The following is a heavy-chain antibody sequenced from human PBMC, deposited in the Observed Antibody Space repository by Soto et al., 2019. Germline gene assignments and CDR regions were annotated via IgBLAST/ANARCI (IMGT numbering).Heavy chain of an antibody. D-gene: IGHD6-19*01. CDR1: GFTFSSYW. J-gene: IGHJ4*02. CDR2: INSDGSST. CDR3: ARDPKVRAVAGTSYAY. Sequence: GGSLRLSCAASGFTFSSYWMHWVRQAPGKGLVWVSRINSDGSSTSYADSAEGRFTISRDNAKNTLYLQMNSLRAEDTAVYYCARDPKVRAVAGTSYAYWGQGTLVTVSS. V-gene: IGHV3-74*01.